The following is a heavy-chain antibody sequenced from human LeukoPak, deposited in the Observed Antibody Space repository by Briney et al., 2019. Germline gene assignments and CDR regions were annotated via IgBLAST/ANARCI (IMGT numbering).Heavy chain of an antibody. CDR3: AKDSSGWAFDC. Sequence: GGSLRLSCAASGFTFDDYAMHWVRQAPGKGLEWVSGISWNSGSIGYADSVKGRFTISRDNAKNSLYLQMNSLRAEDTALYYCAKDSSGWAFDCWGQGTLVTVSS. D-gene: IGHD6-19*01. CDR1: GFTFDDYA. J-gene: IGHJ4*02. V-gene: IGHV3-9*01. CDR2: ISWNSGSI.